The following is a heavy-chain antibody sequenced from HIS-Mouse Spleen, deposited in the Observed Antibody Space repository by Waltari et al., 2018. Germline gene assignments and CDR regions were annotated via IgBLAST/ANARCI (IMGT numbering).Heavy chain of an antibody. CDR2: IYYSGST. D-gene: IGHD6-13*01. CDR1: GCSIRRSSYY. CDR3: AREIPYSSSWYDWYFDL. J-gene: IGHJ2*01. V-gene: IGHV4-39*07. Sequence: LQLHESGPGLVKHSETLYLTCTVSGCSIRRSSYYWGWIRQPPGKGLEWIGSIYYSGSTYYNPSLKSRVTISVDTSKNQFSLKLSSVTAADTAVYYCAREIPYSSSWYDWYFDLWGRGTLVTVSS.